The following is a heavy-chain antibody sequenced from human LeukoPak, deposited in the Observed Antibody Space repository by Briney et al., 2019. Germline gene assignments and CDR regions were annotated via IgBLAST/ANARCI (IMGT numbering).Heavy chain of an antibody. Sequence: ASVKVSCKASGYTFSSYGIGWVRQAPGQGLEWMGWISGYNGDTNYAQSLQGRVTMTIDTSTSTAYMELRSLRSDDTAVYFCARERRWYYYSDYWGQGTLVTVST. CDR2: ISGYNGDT. CDR1: GYTFSSYG. D-gene: IGHD4-23*01. CDR3: ARERRWYYYSDY. V-gene: IGHV1-18*01. J-gene: IGHJ4*02.